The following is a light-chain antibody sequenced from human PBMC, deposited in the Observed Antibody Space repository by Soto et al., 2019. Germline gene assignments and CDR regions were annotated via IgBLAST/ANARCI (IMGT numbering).Light chain of an antibody. CDR2: GNS. CDR1: SSNIGAGYD. CDR3: QSYDSSLSGSYV. V-gene: IGLV1-40*01. Sequence: QSVLTQPPSVSGAPGQRVTISCTGSSSNIGAGYDVHWYQQLPGTAPKLLIYGNSNRPSGVPDRFSGSKSGTSASLAITGLQAGDEADYYCQSYDSSLSGSYVFGTGTKVPS. J-gene: IGLJ1*01.